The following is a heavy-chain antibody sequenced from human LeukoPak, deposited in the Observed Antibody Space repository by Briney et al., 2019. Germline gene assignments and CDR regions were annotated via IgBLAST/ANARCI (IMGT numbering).Heavy chain of an antibody. CDR2: TSGSGGNT. V-gene: IGHV3-23*01. J-gene: IGHJ4*02. CDR3: AKDKVGTIPLFDY. CDR1: GFTFSNYA. Sequence: PGGSLRLSCAASGFTFSNYAMSWVRQAPGKGLEWVSATSGSGGNTYYADSVRGRFTISKDNSKNTLYLQMNSLGAEDTAVYYCAKDKVGTIPLFDYWGQGTLVTVSS. D-gene: IGHD1-26*01.